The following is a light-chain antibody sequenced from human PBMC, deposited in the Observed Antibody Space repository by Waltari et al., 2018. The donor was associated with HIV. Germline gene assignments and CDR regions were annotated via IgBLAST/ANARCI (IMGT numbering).Light chain of an antibody. J-gene: IGLJ3*02. V-gene: IGLV1-40*01. Sequence: QSVLTQPPSLSGAPGQRVTISCTGSSSNIGAGYDVHWYQQLPGTAPKLLIYGNTKRPSGVPDRFSASKSGTSASLAITGLQAEDEGTYYCQSYDNSLIGHWGFGGGTKLTVL. CDR2: GNT. CDR1: SSNIGAGYD. CDR3: QSYDNSLIGHWG.